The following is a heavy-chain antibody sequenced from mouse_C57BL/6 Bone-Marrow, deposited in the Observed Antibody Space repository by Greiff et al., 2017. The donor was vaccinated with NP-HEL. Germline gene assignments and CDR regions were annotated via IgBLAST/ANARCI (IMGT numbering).Heavy chain of an antibody. CDR3: ARDYYGSSPYAMDY. CDR1: GYTFTSYW. Sequence: QVQLQQPGAELVMPGASVKLSCKASGYTFTSYWMHWVKQRPGQGLEWIGEIDPSDSYNNYNQKFKGKSTLTVDKSSSTAYMQLSSLTSEDSAVYYCARDYYGSSPYAMDYWGQGTSVTVSS. V-gene: IGHV1-69*01. CDR2: IDPSDSYN. D-gene: IGHD1-1*01. J-gene: IGHJ4*01.